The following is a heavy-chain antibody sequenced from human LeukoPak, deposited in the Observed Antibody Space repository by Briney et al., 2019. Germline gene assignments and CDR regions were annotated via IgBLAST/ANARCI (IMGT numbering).Heavy chain of an antibody. Sequence: PSETLSLTCTVCGGSISSGSYYWSWIRQPGGKALEGIGRLYTSGSTNYNPSLKSRVTISVDTSKNQFSLKLSSVTAADTAVYYCARSRGYYDSSGYFFAFDIWGQGTMVSVSS. CDR3: ARSRGYYDSSGYFFAFDI. V-gene: IGHV4-61*02. D-gene: IGHD3-22*01. CDR2: LYTSGST. CDR1: GGSISSGSYY. J-gene: IGHJ3*02.